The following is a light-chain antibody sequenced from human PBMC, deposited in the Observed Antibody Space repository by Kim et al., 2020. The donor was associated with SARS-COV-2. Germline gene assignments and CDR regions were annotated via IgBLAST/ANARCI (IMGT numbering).Light chain of an antibody. CDR3: QQFNSYPLS. CDR2: DAS. V-gene: IGKV1-13*02. J-gene: IGKJ4*01. Sequence: AIQLTQSPPSLSTSVGDRVIITCRASQGITSGLAWYQQKPGKAPNLLIYDASSLESGVPSRFSGSGSGTDFTLTISGLQPEDFATFYCQQFNSYPLSFGRGNKVDIK. CDR1: QGITSG.